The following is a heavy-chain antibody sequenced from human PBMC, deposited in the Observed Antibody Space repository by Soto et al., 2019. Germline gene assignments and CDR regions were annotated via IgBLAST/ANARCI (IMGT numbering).Heavy chain of an antibody. CDR1: GYTFTSYA. Sequence: ASVKVSCKASGYTFTSYAMHWVRQAPGQRLEWMGWINAGNGNTKYSQKFQGRVTITRDTSASTAYMELSSLRSEDTAVYYCARDLGYSSSYFYYYGMDVWGQGTTVTVSS. V-gene: IGHV1-3*01. CDR2: INAGNGNT. J-gene: IGHJ6*02. D-gene: IGHD6-6*01. CDR3: ARDLGYSSSYFYYYGMDV.